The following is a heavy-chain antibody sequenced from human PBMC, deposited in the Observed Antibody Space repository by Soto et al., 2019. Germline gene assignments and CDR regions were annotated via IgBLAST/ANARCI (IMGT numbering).Heavy chain of an antibody. D-gene: IGHD3-10*01. V-gene: IGHV4-31*03. CDR1: GGSINSGGHY. Sequence: QVQLQASGPGLVTPSQTLSLTCTVSGGSINSGGHYWSWIRQHPGKGLEWIGYIYYSGSTYYNPSLESRVSISIDTSKNHIFLKLRYVTAADTAVYYCAAFGLLWFGEPPADSDYWGQGTLVTVSS. CDR3: AAFGLLWFGEPPADSDY. J-gene: IGHJ4*02. CDR2: IYYSGST.